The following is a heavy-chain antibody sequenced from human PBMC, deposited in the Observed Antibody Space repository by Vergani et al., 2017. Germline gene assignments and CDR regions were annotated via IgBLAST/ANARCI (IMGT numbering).Heavy chain of an antibody. CDR2: ISAYNGNT. Sequence: QVQLVQSGAEVKKPGASVTVSCKASGYTFTSYGISWVRQAPGQGLEWMGWISAYNGNTNYVQKLQGRVTMTTDTSTSTAYMELSSLGSDDTAVYYCAREVTGYDFWSPVDYWGQGTLVTVSS. V-gene: IGHV1-18*01. CDR3: AREVTGYDFWSPVDY. J-gene: IGHJ4*02. CDR1: GYTFTSYG. D-gene: IGHD3-3*01.